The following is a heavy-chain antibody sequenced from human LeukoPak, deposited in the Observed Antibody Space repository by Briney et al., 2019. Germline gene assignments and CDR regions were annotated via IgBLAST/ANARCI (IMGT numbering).Heavy chain of an antibody. D-gene: IGHD5-18*01. CDR3: AKSEYTFGFGFY. J-gene: IGHJ4*02. CDR2: ISGSGGTT. V-gene: IGHV3-23*01. CDR1: GFTFKSYA. Sequence: GGSLRLSCAASGFTFKSYAMSWVRQAPGKGLEWVSAISGSGGTTYYADSVKGRLTISRDNSKNTLYLQMNSLRAEDTAVYYCAKSEYTFGFGFYWGQGTLVTVSS.